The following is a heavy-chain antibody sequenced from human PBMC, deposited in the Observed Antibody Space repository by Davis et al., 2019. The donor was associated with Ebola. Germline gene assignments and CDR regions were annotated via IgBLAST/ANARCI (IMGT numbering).Heavy chain of an antibody. CDR2: ISSSGSTI. Sequence: PGGSLRLSCAASGFTFSSYEMNWVRQASGKGLEWVSYISSSGSTIYYADSVKGRFTISRDNAKNSLYLQMNSLRAEDTAVYYCARIAAATSMDVWGKGTTVTVSS. V-gene: IGHV3-48*03. J-gene: IGHJ6*03. CDR3: ARIAAATSMDV. D-gene: IGHD6-13*01. CDR1: GFTFSSYE.